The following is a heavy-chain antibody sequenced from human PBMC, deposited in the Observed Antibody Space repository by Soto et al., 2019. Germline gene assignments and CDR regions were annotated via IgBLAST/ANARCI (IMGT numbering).Heavy chain of an antibody. V-gene: IGHV4-30-4*01. CDR1: GGSISSGNYY. J-gene: IGHJ6*02. CDR3: ARDLSDYNGMDV. CDR2: ISHRGTT. D-gene: IGHD3-16*02. Sequence: QVQLQESGPGLVKPSQTLSLTCTVSGGSISSGNYYWCWIRQPPGKGLEWIGYISHRGTTYYNPSLKSRITISVDTSKNQFSLKLSSVTAADTAVYYCARDLSDYNGMDVWGQGTTVTVSS.